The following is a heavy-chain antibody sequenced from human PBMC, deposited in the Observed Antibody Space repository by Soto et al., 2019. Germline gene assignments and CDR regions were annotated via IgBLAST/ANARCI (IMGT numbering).Heavy chain of an antibody. CDR2: INQSGNT. CDR3: GSPGHVDY. V-gene: IGHV4-34*01. CDR1: GGSLSGYY. J-gene: IGHJ4*02. Sequence: QVQLQQWGAGLLKTSETLSLTCAVYGGSLSGYYWSWIRQPPGKGLEWIGEINQSGNTKYNPSLXSXVXXSVDTPKKQFSLKLSSVTAADTAVYYCGSPGHVDYWGQGTLVTVSS.